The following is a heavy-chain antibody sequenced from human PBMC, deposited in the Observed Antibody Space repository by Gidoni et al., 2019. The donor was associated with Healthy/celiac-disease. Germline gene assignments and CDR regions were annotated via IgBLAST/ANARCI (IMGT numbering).Heavy chain of an antibody. Sequence: QLQLQESGPGLVKPSETLSLTCTVSGGSISSSSYYWGWIRQPPGKGLEWIGSIYYSGSTYYNPSLKSRVTISVDTSKNQFSLKLSSVTAADTAVYYCWGLSYYDSSGPERHNWFDPWGQGTLVTVSS. D-gene: IGHD3-22*01. CDR3: WGLSYYDSSGPERHNWFDP. V-gene: IGHV4-39*01. J-gene: IGHJ5*02. CDR2: IYYSGST. CDR1: GGSISSSSYY.